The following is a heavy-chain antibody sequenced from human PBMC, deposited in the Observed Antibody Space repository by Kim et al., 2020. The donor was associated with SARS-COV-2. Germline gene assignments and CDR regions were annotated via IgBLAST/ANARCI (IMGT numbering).Heavy chain of an antibody. J-gene: IGHJ5*02. CDR2: INHSGST. CDR1: GGSFSGYY. CDR3: ARGLGMITFGVVYRRGSWFDP. Sequence: SETLSLTCAVYGGSFSGYYWSWIRQPPGKGLEWIGEINHSGSTNYNPSLKSRVTISVDTSKNQFSLKLSSVTAADTAVYYCARGLGMITFGVVYRRGSWFDPWGQGTLVTVSS. V-gene: IGHV4-34*01. D-gene: IGHD3-16*01.